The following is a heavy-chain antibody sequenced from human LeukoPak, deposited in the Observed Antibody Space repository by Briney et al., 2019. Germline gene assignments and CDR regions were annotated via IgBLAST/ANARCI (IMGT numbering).Heavy chain of an antibody. V-gene: IGHV3-23*01. CDR3: AKSSLGTCLHWLAAFDH. CDR2: ISNFGGST. D-gene: IGHD6-19*01. Sequence: PGGSLRLSCAASGFTFNNYAMTWVRQGPGKGLVWVSTISNFGGSTFYADSVKGRFTISRDNSGNILNLQVDNLRADDTATYYCAKSSLGTCLHWLAAFDHWGQGIRVTVSS. CDR1: GFTFNNYA. J-gene: IGHJ4*02.